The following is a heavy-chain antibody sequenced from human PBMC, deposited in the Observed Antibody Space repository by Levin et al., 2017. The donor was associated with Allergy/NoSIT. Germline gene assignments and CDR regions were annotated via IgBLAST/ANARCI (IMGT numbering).Heavy chain of an antibody. CDR3: AKDEVGKSNCFDF. Sequence: GGSLRLSCAASGFTFSNYGMHWVRQAPGKGLEWVAVISHDGRNEYYADSVKGRFTISRDNSKNTLYLQMNSLRAEDTAVYYCAKDEVGKSNCFDFWGQGTLVTVSS. CDR2: ISHDGRNE. J-gene: IGHJ4*02. CDR1: GFTFSNYG. V-gene: IGHV3-30*18.